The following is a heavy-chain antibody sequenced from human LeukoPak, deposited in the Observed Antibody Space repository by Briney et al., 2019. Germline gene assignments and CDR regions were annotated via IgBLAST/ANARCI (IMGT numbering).Heavy chain of an antibody. CDR2: ISAYNGNT. D-gene: IGHD3-10*01. Sequence: ASVKVSCKASGYTFTSYGISWVRQAPGQGLERMGWISAYNGNTNYAQKLQGRVTMTTDTSTSTAYMELSRLRSDDTAVYYCARDPGEGYFDYWGQGTLVTVSS. J-gene: IGHJ4*02. V-gene: IGHV1-18*01. CDR3: ARDPGEGYFDY. CDR1: GYTFTSYG.